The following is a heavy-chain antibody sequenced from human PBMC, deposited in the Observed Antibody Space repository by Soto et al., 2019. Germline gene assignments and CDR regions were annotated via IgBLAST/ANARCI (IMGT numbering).Heavy chain of an antibody. D-gene: IGHD5-12*01. CDR3: ARGSPYSRYNYSGMDV. CDR2: IYFRGAT. Sequence: SETLSLTCTVSGGSISSYCWNWIRQSPGKGLEWIGRIYFRGATNYSPCFKSRLTMSVDTSKTQCSLKLCSVTAADTAVYYCARGSPYSRYNYSGMDVWGQGTTVTVSS. V-gene: IGHV4-4*07. CDR1: GGSISSYC. J-gene: IGHJ6*02.